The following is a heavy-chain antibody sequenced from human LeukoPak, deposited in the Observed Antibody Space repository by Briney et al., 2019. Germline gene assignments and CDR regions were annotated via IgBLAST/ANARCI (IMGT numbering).Heavy chain of an antibody. D-gene: IGHD2-15*01. CDR1: GFTFSNYA. J-gene: IGHJ4*02. CDR2: ITGSGDST. V-gene: IGHV3-23*01. Sequence: GGSRRLSCAASGFTFSNYAMSWVRQAPGKGREWVSTITGSGDSTYYAHSVKGRFTLSRHISKNTLYLQMNSLRAPDTAVYYCAKLYCSGSSCYSIDHWGQGTLVTVSS. CDR3: AKLYCSGSSCYSIDH.